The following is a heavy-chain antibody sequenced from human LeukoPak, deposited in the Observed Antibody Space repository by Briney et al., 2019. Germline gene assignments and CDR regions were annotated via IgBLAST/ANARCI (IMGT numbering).Heavy chain of an antibody. J-gene: IGHJ5*02. CDR3: ARGGIAAAGNWFDL. CDR1: GGTFSSYA. D-gene: IGHD6-13*01. CDR2: IIPIFGTA. V-gene: IGHV1-69*06. Sequence: ASVKVSCKASGGTFSSYAISWVRQAPGQGLEWRGGIIPIFGTANYAQKFQGRVTITADKSTSTAYMELSSLRSEDTAVYYCARGGIAAAGNWFDLWGQGTLVTVSS.